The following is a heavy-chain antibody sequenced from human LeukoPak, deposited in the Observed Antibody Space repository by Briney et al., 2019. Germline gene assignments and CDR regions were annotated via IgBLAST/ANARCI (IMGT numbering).Heavy chain of an antibody. V-gene: IGHV3-30*04. J-gene: IGHJ4*02. CDR2: ISYDESDK. CDR3: AKSGYHGSSGYN. Sequence: GGSLRLSCAASGFTFNIYAMHWVRQAPGKGLEWVAVISYDESDKYYADSVKGRFTISRDNSKNTLFLQMNSLRAEDTAVYYCAKSGYHGSSGYNWGQGTLVTVSS. D-gene: IGHD3-22*01. CDR1: GFTFNIYA.